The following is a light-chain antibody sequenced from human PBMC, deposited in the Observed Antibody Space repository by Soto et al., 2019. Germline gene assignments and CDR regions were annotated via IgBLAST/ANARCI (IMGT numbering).Light chain of an antibody. Sequence: DIQLTQSPSFLSASVGDRVTITCRASQGIRDDLGWYQQKPGKAPKFLIYDASSLESGVPSRFGGSGSGTEFTLTISSLQPDDFATYYCQQYNSYWTFGQGTKVDIK. CDR3: QQYNSYWT. V-gene: IGKV1-17*01. CDR2: DAS. J-gene: IGKJ1*01. CDR1: QGIRDD.